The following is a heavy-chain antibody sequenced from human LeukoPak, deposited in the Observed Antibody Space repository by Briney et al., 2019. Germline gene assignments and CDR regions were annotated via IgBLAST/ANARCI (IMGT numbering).Heavy chain of an antibody. Sequence: ASVKVSCKASGYTFTSYDINWVRQATGQGLEGMGCMNPNSGNTGYEQKFQGRVTITRNTSISTAYMELSSLRSEDTAVYYCARSREYDFWSGYYDYYYYMDVWGKGTTVTVSS. CDR2: MNPNSGNT. V-gene: IGHV1-8*03. D-gene: IGHD3-3*01. CDR3: ARSREYDFWSGYYDYYYYMDV. J-gene: IGHJ6*03. CDR1: GYTFTSYD.